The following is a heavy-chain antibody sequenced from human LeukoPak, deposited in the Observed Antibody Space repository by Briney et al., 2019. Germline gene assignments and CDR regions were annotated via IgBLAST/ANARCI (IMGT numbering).Heavy chain of an antibody. J-gene: IGHJ4*02. CDR3: ARDLGDFWSGYYIGY. Sequence: SVKVSCKASGGTFSSYAISWVRQAPGQGLEWMGGIIPIFGTANYAQKFQGRVTITTDESTSTAYMELSSLRSEDTAVYYCARDLGDFWSGYYIGYWGQGTLVTVSS. CDR2: IIPIFGTA. D-gene: IGHD3-3*01. V-gene: IGHV1-69*05. CDR1: GGTFSSYA.